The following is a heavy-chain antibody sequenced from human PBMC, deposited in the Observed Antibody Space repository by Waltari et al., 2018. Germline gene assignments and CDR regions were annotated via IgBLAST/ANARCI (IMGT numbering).Heavy chain of an antibody. D-gene: IGHD4-17*01. CDR1: GGTFSSYT. CDR2: IIPILGIA. V-gene: IGHV1-69*02. CDR3: ARGRGATVTTVTLAFDY. Sequence: QVQLVQSGAEVKKPGSSVKVSCKASGGTFSSYTISWVRQAPGQGLEWMGRIIPILGIANYAQKFQGRVTITADKSTSTAYMELSSLRSEDTAVYYCARGRGATVTTVTLAFDYWGQGTLVTVSS. J-gene: IGHJ4*02.